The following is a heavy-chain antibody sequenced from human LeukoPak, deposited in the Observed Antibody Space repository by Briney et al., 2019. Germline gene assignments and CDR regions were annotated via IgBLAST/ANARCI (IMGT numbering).Heavy chain of an antibody. V-gene: IGHV3-48*01. CDR3: ARDRSGDDDFWSGYYTNYLDP. Sequence: GRCLRLSCAASGSTLGSYNMNWVRQARGKGLEWVAYIIRSGSNIYYADSVKGRFTISRDNANNSLYLQMNNRKAEDTAVYYCARDRSGDDDFWSGYYTNYLDPWGQGTLVTVSS. D-gene: IGHD3-3*01. J-gene: IGHJ5*02. CDR1: GSTLGSYN. CDR2: IIRSGSNI.